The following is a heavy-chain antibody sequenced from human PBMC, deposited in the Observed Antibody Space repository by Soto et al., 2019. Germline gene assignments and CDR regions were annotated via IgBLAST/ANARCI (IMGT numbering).Heavy chain of an antibody. Sequence: GGSLRLSCAASGFTFSSYAMSWVRQAPGKGLEWVSAISGSGGSTYYADSVKGRFTISRDNSKNTLYLQMNSLRAEDTAVYYCAKCPSSSSILYYYYMDVWGKGTTVTVSS. D-gene: IGHD6-6*01. CDR2: ISGSGGST. V-gene: IGHV3-23*01. CDR3: AKCPSSSSILYYYYMDV. CDR1: GFTFSSYA. J-gene: IGHJ6*03.